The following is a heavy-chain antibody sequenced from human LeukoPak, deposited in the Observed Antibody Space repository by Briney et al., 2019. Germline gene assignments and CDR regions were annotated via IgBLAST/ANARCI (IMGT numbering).Heavy chain of an antibody. V-gene: IGHV3-48*03. D-gene: IGHD4-23*01. CDR2: ISSSGSTI. CDR1: GFTFSSYE. J-gene: IGHJ6*03. Sequence: GGSLRLSCAASGFTFSSYEMNWVRQAPGKGLEGVSYISSSGSTIYYADSVKGRFTISRDNAKNSMYLQMNSLRAEDTAVYYCARVVTVAWSERRPGYYYMDVWGKGTTVTVSS. CDR3: ARVVTVAWSERRPGYYYMDV.